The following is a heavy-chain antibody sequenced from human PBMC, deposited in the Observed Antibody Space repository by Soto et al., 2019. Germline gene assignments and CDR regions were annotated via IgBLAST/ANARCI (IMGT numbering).Heavy chain of an antibody. CDR1: GGSFSGYY. CDR2: INRSGST. V-gene: IGHV4-34*01. D-gene: IGHD4-17*01. J-gene: IGHJ4*02. Sequence: PSETLSLTXAVYGGSFSGYYWSWIRQPPGKGLEWIGEINRSGSTNYNPSLKSRVTISVDTSKNQFSLKLSSVTAADTAVYYCARGDYGDSAFDYWGQGTLVTVSS. CDR3: ARGDYGDSAFDY.